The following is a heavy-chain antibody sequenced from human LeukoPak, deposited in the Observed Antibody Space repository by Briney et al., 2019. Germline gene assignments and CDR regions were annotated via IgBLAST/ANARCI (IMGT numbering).Heavy chain of an antibody. D-gene: IGHD3-10*01. V-gene: IGHV3-23*01. CDR2: ISGSGGST. CDR3: ARDRSMVRGVSPYYYGMDV. Sequence: GGSLRLSCAASGFTFSSYAMSWVRQAPGKGLEWVSAISGSGGSTYYADSVKGRFTISRDNSKNTLYLQMNSLRAEDTAVYYCARDRSMVRGVSPYYYGMDVWGQGTTVTVSS. CDR1: GFTFSSYA. J-gene: IGHJ6*02.